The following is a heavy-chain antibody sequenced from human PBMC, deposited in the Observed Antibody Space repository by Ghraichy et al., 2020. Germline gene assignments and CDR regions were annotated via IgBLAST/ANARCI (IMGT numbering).Heavy chain of an antibody. V-gene: IGHV3-33*01. D-gene: IGHD1-1*01. Sequence: GGSLRLSCAASGFTFSSYGMHWVRQAPGKGLEWVAVIWYDGSNKYYADSVKGRFTISRDNSKNTLYLQMNSLRAEDTAVYYCARDHGMGGLEPSYWGQGTLVTVSS. CDR2: IWYDGSNK. CDR1: GFTFSSYG. CDR3: ARDHGMGGLEPSY. J-gene: IGHJ4*02.